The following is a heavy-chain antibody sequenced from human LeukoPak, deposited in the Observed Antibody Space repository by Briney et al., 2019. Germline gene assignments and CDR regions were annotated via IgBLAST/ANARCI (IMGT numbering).Heavy chain of an antibody. CDR1: GYSFTSYW. V-gene: IGHV5-51*01. CDR3: ARLQTTHRAVTSPWAGD. CDR2: IYPGDSAT. Sequence: AESPKISCKGSGYSFTSYWISWVRQMPGKGLEWMGIIYPGDSATRYSPSFQGQVTISADKAISTGYLQWSSLKASDTAMYYCARLQTTHRAVTSPWAGDWGQGTLVTVSS. D-gene: IGHD4-17*01. J-gene: IGHJ4*02.